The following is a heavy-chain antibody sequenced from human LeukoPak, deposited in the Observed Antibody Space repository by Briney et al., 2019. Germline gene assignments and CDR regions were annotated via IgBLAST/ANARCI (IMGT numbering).Heavy chain of an antibody. D-gene: IGHD6-19*01. V-gene: IGHV1-24*01. CDR3: ATASVLGIAVAGTLTG. CDR2: FDPEDGET. J-gene: IGHJ4*02. Sequence: ASVKVSCKVSGYTLTELSMHWVRQAPGKGLEWMGGFDPEDGETIYAQKFQGRVTMTEDTSTDTAYMELSSLRFEDTAVYYCATASVLGIAVAGTLTGWGQGTLVTVSS. CDR1: GYTLTELS.